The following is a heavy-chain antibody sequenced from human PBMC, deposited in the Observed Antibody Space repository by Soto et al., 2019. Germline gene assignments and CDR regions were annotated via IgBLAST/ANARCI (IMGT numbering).Heavy chain of an antibody. V-gene: IGHV1-2*02. D-gene: IGHD6-6*01. CDR2: INAHSGGT. Sequence: ASVKVSCKASGFSFTGYYIHWLRQAPGQGLGWMGWINAHSGGTEYAQKFQGRVTLTRDTSIATAYLTLTSLTSDDTALYYCAKDLTRQLAYWLDPWGQGTQVTASS. CDR3: AKDLTRQLAYWLDP. CDR1: GFSFTGYY. J-gene: IGHJ5*02.